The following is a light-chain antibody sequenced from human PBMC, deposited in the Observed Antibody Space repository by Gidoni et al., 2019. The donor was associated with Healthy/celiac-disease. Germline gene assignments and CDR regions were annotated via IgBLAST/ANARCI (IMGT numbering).Light chain of an antibody. CDR2: CAS. J-gene: IGKJ2*01. Sequence: DIQLTQSPSSLSASVGDRVTITCRASQSISSYLNWYQQKPGKAPKLLVYCASSLQSGVPSRFSGSGSGTDFTLTISSLQPEDVATYYCQQSYSTPYTFGQGTKLEIK. CDR1: QSISSY. V-gene: IGKV1-39*01. CDR3: QQSYSTPYT.